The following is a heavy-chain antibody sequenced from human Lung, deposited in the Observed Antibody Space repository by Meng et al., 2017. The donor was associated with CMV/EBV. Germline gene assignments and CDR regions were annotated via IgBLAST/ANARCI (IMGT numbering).Heavy chain of an antibody. CDR3: ARDGGSGWS. Sequence: GGSXRLPYAASGFSFSTYSMNWVRQTPGKGLEWVSSITSSSSYIFYADSVKGRFIISRDNAKNSLYLQMNSLKAEDTGVYYCARDGGSGWSWGQGTVVTVSS. V-gene: IGHV3-21*03. CDR2: ITSSSSYI. J-gene: IGHJ5*02. CDR1: GFSFSTYS. D-gene: IGHD6-19*01.